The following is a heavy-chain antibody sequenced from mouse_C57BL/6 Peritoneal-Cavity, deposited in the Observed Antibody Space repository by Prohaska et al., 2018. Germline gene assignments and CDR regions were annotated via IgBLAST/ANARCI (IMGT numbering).Heavy chain of an antibody. CDR2: TRNKANNNAT. CDR1: GFTFSDAW. Sequence: EVKLEESGGGLVQPGGSMKLSCAASGFTFSDAWMDWVRQSPEKGLEWVLDTRNKANNNATYYAESVKGRFTISRDESKISVYLQMNSLRAEDTGIYYCTHPVYAMDYWGQGTSVTVSS. J-gene: IGHJ4*01. V-gene: IGHV6-6*01. CDR3: THPVYAMDY.